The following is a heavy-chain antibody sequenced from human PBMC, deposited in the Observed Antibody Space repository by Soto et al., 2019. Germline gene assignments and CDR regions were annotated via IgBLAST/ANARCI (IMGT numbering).Heavy chain of an antibody. Sequence: ASVKFSCKASGYTFTSYGISWVRQAPGQGLEWMGWISAYNGNTNYAQKLQGRVTMTTDTSTSTAYMELRSLRSDDTAVYYCARTYYYDSSGPKRSQAQIGAFDIWGQGTMVTVSS. D-gene: IGHD3-22*01. CDR2: ISAYNGNT. CDR3: ARTYYYDSSGPKRSQAQIGAFDI. J-gene: IGHJ3*02. CDR1: GYTFTSYG. V-gene: IGHV1-18*04.